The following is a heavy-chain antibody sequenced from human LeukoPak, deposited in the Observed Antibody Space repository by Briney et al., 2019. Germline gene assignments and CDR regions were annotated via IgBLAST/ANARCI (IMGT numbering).Heavy chain of an antibody. J-gene: IGHJ4*02. CDR2: IDWDDDK. D-gene: IGHD3-22*01. CDR3: ARSGQYYYDSSGYIHFDY. V-gene: IGHV2-70*01. CDR1: GFSLSTSGMC. Sequence: SGPTLVNPTQTLTLTCTFSGFSLSTSGMCVSWIRQPPGKALEWLALIDWDDDKYYSTSLKTRLTISKDTPKNQVVLTMTNMDPVDTATYYCARSGQYYYDSSGYIHFDYWGQGTLVTVSS.